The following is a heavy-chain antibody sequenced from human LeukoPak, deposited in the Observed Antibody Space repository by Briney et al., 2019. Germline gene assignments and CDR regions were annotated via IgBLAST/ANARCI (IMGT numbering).Heavy chain of an antibody. CDR3: ARAGNVVVPAAPFDP. CDR1: GGSISRYY. Sequence: SETLSLTCTVSGGSISRYYWSWIRQPAGKGLEWIGRIHTSGSTNYNPSLKSRVTMSVDTSKNQFSLRLSSVTAADTAVYYCARAGNVVVPAAPFDPWGQGTLVTVSS. D-gene: IGHD2-2*01. V-gene: IGHV4-4*07. J-gene: IGHJ5*02. CDR2: IHTSGST.